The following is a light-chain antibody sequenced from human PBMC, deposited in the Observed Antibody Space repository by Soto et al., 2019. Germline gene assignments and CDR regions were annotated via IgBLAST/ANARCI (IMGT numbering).Light chain of an antibody. CDR3: AAWDDSLNGRV. CDR1: NSNIGSNT. CDR2: YDN. Sequence: QSVLTQPPSASGTPGQRVTISWSGSNSNIGSNTVNCYQQLPGTAPKLLIYYDNLRPSGVPDRISGSKSGTSASLAISGLQSDDEADYYCAAWDDSLNGRVFGTGTKVTVL. J-gene: IGLJ1*01. V-gene: IGLV1-44*01.